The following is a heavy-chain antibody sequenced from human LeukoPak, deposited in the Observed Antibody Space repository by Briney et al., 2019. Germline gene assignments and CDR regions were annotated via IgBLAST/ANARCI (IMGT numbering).Heavy chain of an antibody. CDR2: ISAYNGNT. J-gene: IGHJ6*02. CDR1: GYTFTSYG. D-gene: IGHD2-2*03. CDR3: ARDLPEDTVLDIVVVPAAMRRYYYYGMDV. V-gene: IGHV1-18*01. Sequence: GASVKVSCKASGYTFTSYGISWVRQAPGQGLEWMGWISAYNGNTNYAQKLQGRVTMTTDTSTSTAYMELRSLRSDDTAVYYCARDLPEDTVLDIVVVPAAMRRYYYYGMDVWDQGTTVTVSS.